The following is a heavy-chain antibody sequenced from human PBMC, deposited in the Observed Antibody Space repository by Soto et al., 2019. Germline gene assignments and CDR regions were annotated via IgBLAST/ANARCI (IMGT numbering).Heavy chain of an antibody. D-gene: IGHD6-19*01. CDR1: FTSYD. Sequence: QVQLVQSGAEVKKPGASVKVSCTFTSYDINWVRQAAGQGLEWMAWMNPNSGDTRFAQKFQGRVTMTRDTSNFTAYMELSNLRSEDTAVYYCARGPGSSDWRFSYYYMGVW. CDR2: MNPNSGDT. CDR3: ARGPGSSDWRFSYYYMGV. J-gene: IGHJ6*03. V-gene: IGHV1-8*01.